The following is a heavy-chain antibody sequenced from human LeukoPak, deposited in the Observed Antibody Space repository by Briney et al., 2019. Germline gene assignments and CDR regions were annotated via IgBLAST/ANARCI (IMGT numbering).Heavy chain of an antibody. CDR3: ARDSSGCYTFDY. CDR1: GFTFSSHV. Sequence: GGSLRLSCAASGFTFSSHVMHWVRQAPGKGLEWVAVISYDGSAKYCADSVKGRVTISRDKSKNTVYLEMDSLRAEDTAVYYCARDSSGCYTFDYWGQGTLVTVSS. CDR2: ISYDGSAK. D-gene: IGHD3-22*01. V-gene: IGHV3-30*04. J-gene: IGHJ4*02.